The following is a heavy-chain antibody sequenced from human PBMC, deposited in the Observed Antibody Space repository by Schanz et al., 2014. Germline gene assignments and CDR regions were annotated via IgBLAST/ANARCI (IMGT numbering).Heavy chain of an antibody. Sequence: QVQLVQSGAEGKKPGASGKASCKASEKTSTGKDINWVRQPPGQGLEWMGKINPSSGTTRIAQNFQGRVTMTRDTSLKTAYMEMTDLKFEDAGLYYCAIHYGDRPLWGQGTLIAVSS. CDR2: INPSSGTT. V-gene: IGHV1-46*01. CDR3: AIHYGDRPL. D-gene: IGHD4-17*01. CDR1: EKTSTGKD. J-gene: IGHJ4*02.